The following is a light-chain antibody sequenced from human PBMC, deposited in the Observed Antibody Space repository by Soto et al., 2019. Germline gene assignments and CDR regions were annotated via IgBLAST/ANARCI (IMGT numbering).Light chain of an antibody. Sequence: VMTQSPATLSVSPGERVILSCRSRQSVGDNLAWLQQKPGQGPRLLIYGASTRATGIPARFSGSGSETEFSLTISSLRSEDSAVYLCQQYNDWPITFGQATRLEIK. J-gene: IGKJ5*01. V-gene: IGKV3-15*01. CDR3: QQYNDWPIT. CDR2: GAS. CDR1: QSVGDN.